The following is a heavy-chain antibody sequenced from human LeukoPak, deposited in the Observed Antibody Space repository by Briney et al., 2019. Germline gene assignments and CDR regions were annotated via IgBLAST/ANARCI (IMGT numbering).Heavy chain of an antibody. V-gene: IGHV4-39*07. CDR1: GDSISSSSFY. CDR3: SRRGTSGYDYHY. J-gene: IGHJ4*02. CDR2: IDSSGFA. Sequence: SETLSLTCTVSGDSISSSSFYWGWIRQPPGKGLEWIGSIDSSGFAYYNPSLKSRVTISAHTSKNQFSLNLNSVTAADTAAYYCSRRGTSGYDYHYWGQGTLVTVSS. D-gene: IGHD5-12*01.